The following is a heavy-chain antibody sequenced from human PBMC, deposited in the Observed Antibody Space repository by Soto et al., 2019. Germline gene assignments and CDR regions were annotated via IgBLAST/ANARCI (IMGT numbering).Heavy chain of an antibody. Sequence: GGSLRLSCAASGFTFSSYAMHWVRQAPGKGLEWVAVISYDGSNKYYPDSVKGRFTISRDNSKNTLYLQMNSLRAEDTAVYYCARETHNYYDSSGYSIDAFDIWGQGTMVTVSS. J-gene: IGHJ3*02. CDR1: GFTFSSYA. CDR2: ISYDGSNK. D-gene: IGHD3-22*01. V-gene: IGHV3-30-3*01. CDR3: ARETHNYYDSSGYSIDAFDI.